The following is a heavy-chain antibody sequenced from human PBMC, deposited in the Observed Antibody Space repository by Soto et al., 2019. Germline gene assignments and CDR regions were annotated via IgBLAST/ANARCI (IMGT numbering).Heavy chain of an antibody. D-gene: IGHD3-3*01. CDR1: GFSFSTYS. CDR3: ARGRQNFWMREDAFDI. J-gene: IGHJ3*02. V-gene: IGHV3-21*01. Sequence: EVQLVESGGGQVKPGGSLRLSCAASGFSFSTYSMNWFRQAPGKGLEWVSSIHSSSRYIYYADSVKGRFTISRDNAKNSLFLQMSSLRAEETAVYYCARGRQNFWMREDAFDIWGQGTMVSVAS. CDR2: IHSSSRYI.